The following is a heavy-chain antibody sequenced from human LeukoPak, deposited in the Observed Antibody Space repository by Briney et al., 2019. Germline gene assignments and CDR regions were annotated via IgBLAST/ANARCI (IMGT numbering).Heavy chain of an antibody. CDR3: ATIKRGSIFGYFDF. Sequence: SETLSLTCTVSGGSISSHYWSWIRQPPGKGLEWIAYLFDSVNTKDNPSLQSRLTLSADTSKNQFSLRLSSVTAADTAVYYCATIKRGSIFGYFDFWGQGIKVAVSS. D-gene: IGHD5-18*01. V-gene: IGHV4-59*11. J-gene: IGHJ4*02. CDR1: GGSISSHY. CDR2: LFDSVNT.